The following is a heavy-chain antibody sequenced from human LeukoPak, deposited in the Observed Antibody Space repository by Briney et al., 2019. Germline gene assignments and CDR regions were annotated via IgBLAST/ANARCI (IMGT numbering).Heavy chain of an antibody. CDR3: VRKVVDD. J-gene: IGHJ4*02. V-gene: IGHV3-23*01. CDR1: GFTFDDYG. Sequence: GGSLRLSCAASGFTFDDYGMSWVRQAPGKGLEWVSAISGSGGSTYYADSVKGRFTISRDNSKNTLYLQMNSLRAEDTAVYYCVRKVVDDWGQGTLVTVSS. CDR2: ISGSGGST.